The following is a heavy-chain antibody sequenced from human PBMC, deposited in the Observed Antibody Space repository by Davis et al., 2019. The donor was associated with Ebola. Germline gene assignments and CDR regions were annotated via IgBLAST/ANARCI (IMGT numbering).Heavy chain of an antibody. CDR1: GFTFRNYW. V-gene: IGHV3-7*01. J-gene: IGHJ4*02. D-gene: IGHD2-15*01. Sequence: GESLKISCAVSGFTFRNYWMSWVRQAPGKGLEWVANINQDGSEKYYVDSVKGRFTISRDNGENLLFLQMNSLRVDDAAVYYCAREGGGTWGYWGQGSLVTVSS. CDR2: INQDGSEK. CDR3: AREGGGTWGY.